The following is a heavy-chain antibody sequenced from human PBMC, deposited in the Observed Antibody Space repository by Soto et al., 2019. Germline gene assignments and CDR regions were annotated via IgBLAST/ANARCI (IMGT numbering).Heavy chain of an antibody. Sequence: GGSLRLSCEASGFTFSSYWMSWVRQAPGKGLEWVANVRQDGSQKYLVDSVKGRFTISRDNAKNSMYLQMNSLRAEDTAVYYCAKARYYDSTGYLYYFDYWGQGTTVTVSS. CDR1: GFTFSSYW. CDR2: VRQDGSQK. D-gene: IGHD3-22*01. J-gene: IGHJ4*03. V-gene: IGHV3-7*03. CDR3: AKARYYDSTGYLYYFDY.